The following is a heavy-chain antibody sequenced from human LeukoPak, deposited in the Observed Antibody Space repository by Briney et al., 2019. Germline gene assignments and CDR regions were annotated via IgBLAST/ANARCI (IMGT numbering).Heavy chain of an antibody. Sequence: SETLSLTCTVSGGSISSYYWSWIRQPPGKGLEWIGRIYTSGSTNYNPSLKSRVTISVDTSKNQFSLKLSSMTAADTAVYYCARALSYYYYCMDVWGQGTTVTVSS. J-gene: IGHJ6*02. CDR1: GGSISSYY. CDR2: IYTSGST. D-gene: IGHD2/OR15-2a*01. V-gene: IGHV4-4*07. CDR3: ARALSYYYYCMDV.